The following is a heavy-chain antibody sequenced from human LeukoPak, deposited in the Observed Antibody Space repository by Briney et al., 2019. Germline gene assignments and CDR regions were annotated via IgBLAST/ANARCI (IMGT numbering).Heavy chain of an antibody. Sequence: GGTLRLSCATSGFTFRNYGMAWVRQAPGKGLEWVSSISGGGTYTYYADSVKGRFTISRDNSKNTLYLQMNSLRAEDTAVYYCLGGPNFDYWGQGALVTVSS. J-gene: IGHJ4*02. CDR1: GFTFRNYG. CDR2: ISGGGTYT. CDR3: LGGPNFDY. V-gene: IGHV3-23*01.